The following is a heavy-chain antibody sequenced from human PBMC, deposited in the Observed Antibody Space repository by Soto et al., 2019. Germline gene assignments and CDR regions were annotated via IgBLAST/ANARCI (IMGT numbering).Heavy chain of an antibody. J-gene: IGHJ6*02. CDR1: GYTYTSYY. CDR3: ARDPHSSRSYDFWSGFRGMDV. CDR2: INPSGGTA. V-gene: IGHV1-46*01. D-gene: IGHD3-3*01. Sequence: GASVKVSCKASGYTYTSYYMHWVRQDHGQGLEWMGIINPSGGTANYAQKFQGRVTITADESTSTAYMELSSLRSEDTAVYYCARDPHSSRSYDFWSGFRGMDVWGQGTTVTVSS.